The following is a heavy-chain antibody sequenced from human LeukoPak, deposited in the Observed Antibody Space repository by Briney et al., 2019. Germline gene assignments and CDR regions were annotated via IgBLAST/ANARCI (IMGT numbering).Heavy chain of an antibody. V-gene: IGHV3-23*01. CDR1: KFTFSSYA. CDR3: AKDGYTSSLIHPGATEFDF. CDR2: ISGSGDST. D-gene: IGHD6-6*01. J-gene: IGHJ4*02. Sequence: GGSLRLSYAASKFTFSSYAMRWVRQAPGKGLEWVSAISGSGDSTYYADSVKGRFTISRDNSKNTLYLQMNSLRAEDTAVYYCAKDGYTSSLIHPGATEFDFWGQGTLVTVSS.